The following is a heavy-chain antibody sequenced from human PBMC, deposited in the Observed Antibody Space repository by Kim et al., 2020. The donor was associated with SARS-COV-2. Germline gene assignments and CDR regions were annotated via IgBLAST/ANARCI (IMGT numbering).Heavy chain of an antibody. CDR3: ARDLRFYGMGGYYYYYGMDV. D-gene: IGHD3-16*01. Sequence: GGSLRLSCAASGFTFSSYWMSWVRQAPGKGLEWVANIKQDGSEKYYVDSVKGRFTISRDNAKNSLYLQMNSLRAEDTAVYYCARDLRFYGMGGYYYYYGMDVWGQGTTVTVSS. J-gene: IGHJ6*02. V-gene: IGHV3-7*01. CDR2: IKQDGSEK. CDR1: GFTFSSYW.